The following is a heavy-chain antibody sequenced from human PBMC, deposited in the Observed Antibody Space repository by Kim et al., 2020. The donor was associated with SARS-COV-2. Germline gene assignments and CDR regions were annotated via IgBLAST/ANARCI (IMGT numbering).Heavy chain of an antibody. J-gene: IGHJ4*02. Sequence: GGSLRLSCAASGFTFSTYGFHWVRQAPGKGLEWVAVIWPDGSVKYYADSVKGRVIISRDDSKNMVYLQMNSLSGDDTAVYYCARAVGPYDFWGQGALVTVSS. CDR1: GFTFSTYG. CDR2: IWPDGSVK. D-gene: IGHD1-26*01. CDR3: ARAVGPYDF. V-gene: IGHV3-33*01.